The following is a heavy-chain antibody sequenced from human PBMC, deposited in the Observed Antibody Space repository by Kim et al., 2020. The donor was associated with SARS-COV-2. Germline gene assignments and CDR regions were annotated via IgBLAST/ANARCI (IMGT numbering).Heavy chain of an antibody. CDR3: ARDLDDYVDYYGMDV. CDR2: ISSSGRYI. CDR1: GFTFSSYS. D-gene: IGHD4-17*01. V-gene: IGHV3-21*01. J-gene: IGHJ6*02. Sequence: GGSLRLSCAASGFTFSSYSMNWVRQAPGKGLEWVSSISSSGRYIYYADSVKGRFTISRDNAKNSLYLQMNSLRAEDTAVYYCARDLDDYVDYYGMDVWGQGTTVTVSS.